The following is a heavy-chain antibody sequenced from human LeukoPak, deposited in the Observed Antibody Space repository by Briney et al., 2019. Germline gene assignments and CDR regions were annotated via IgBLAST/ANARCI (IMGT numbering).Heavy chain of an antibody. CDR2: ISSSSYI. D-gene: IGHD3-22*01. CDR3: ARDLGQYYDTSDNWFDP. V-gene: IGHV3-21*01. CDR1: GFTFSSYW. J-gene: IGHJ5*02. Sequence: PGGSLRLSCAASGFTFSSYWMSWVRQAPGKGLEWVSSISSSSYIYYADSVKGRFTVSRDNAKNSLYLQMNSLRAEDTAVYYCARDLGQYYDTSDNWFDPWGQGTLVTVSS.